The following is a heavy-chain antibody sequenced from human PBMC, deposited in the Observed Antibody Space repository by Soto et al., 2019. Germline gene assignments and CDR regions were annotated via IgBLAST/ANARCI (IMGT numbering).Heavy chain of an antibody. Sequence: ETLSLTCTVSGGSISSVDYYWSWIRQPPGKGLEWIGEINHSGSTNYNPSLKSRVTISVDTSKNQFSLKLTSVTAADTAVYYYARDKITGLFDYWGQGTLVTVSS. V-gene: IGHV4-39*07. D-gene: IGHD2-8*02. CDR1: GGSISSVDYY. CDR2: INHSGST. CDR3: ARDKITGLFDY. J-gene: IGHJ4*02.